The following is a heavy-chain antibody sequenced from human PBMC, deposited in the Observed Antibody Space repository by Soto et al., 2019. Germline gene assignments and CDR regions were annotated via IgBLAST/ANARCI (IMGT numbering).Heavy chain of an antibody. CDR2: INHSGST. J-gene: IGHJ5*02. CDR3: ARPGIAAAGKSNWFDP. V-gene: IGHV4-34*01. CDR1: GGSFSGYY. D-gene: IGHD6-13*01. Sequence: QVQLQQWGAGLLKPSETLSLTCAVYGGSFSGYYWSWIRQPPGKGLEWIGEINHSGSTNYNPSLKSRVTISVDTSKSQFSLKLSSVTAADTAVYYCARPGIAAAGKSNWFDPWGQGSLVTVSS.